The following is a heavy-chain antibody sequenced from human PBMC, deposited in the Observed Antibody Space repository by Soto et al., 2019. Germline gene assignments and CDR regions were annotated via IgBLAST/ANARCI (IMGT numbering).Heavy chain of an antibody. CDR3: ARQGNVYYDSSGYIDY. J-gene: IGHJ4*02. CDR1: GYTFTSYY. Sequence: ASVKVSCKASGYTFTSYYMHWVRQAPGQGLEWMGIINPSGGSTSYAQKLQGRVTMTTDTSTSTAYMELRSLRSDDTAVYYCARQGNVYYDSSGYIDYWGQGTLVTVSS. CDR2: INPSGGST. V-gene: IGHV1-46*01. D-gene: IGHD3-22*01.